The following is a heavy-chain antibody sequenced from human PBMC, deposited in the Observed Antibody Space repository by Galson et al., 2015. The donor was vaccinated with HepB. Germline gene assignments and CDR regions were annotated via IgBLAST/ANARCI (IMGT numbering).Heavy chain of an antibody. V-gene: IGHV1-2*02. Sequence: SVKVSCKASGYTFTGYYMHWVRQAPGQGLEWMGWINPNSGGTNYAQKFQGRVTMTRDTSISTAYMELSRLRSDDTAVYYCARVGGFLEWLPSPLGYWGQGTLVTVSS. J-gene: IGHJ4*02. CDR3: ARVGGFLEWLPSPLGY. CDR2: INPNSGGT. CDR1: GYTFTGYY. D-gene: IGHD3-3*01.